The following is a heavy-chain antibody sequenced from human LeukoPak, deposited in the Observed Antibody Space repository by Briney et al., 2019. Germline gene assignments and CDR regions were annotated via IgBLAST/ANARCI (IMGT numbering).Heavy chain of an antibody. CDR1: GYSISSGYY. CDR3: ASGKDRDGYNSRGGFDY. Sequence: SETLSLTCTVSGYSISSGYYWGWIRQPPGKGLEWIGSIYHSGSTYYNPSLKSRVTISVDTSKNQFSLKLSSVTAADTAVYYCASGKDRDGYNSRGGFDYWGQGTLVTVSS. V-gene: IGHV4-38-2*02. CDR2: IYHSGST. J-gene: IGHJ4*02. D-gene: IGHD5-24*01.